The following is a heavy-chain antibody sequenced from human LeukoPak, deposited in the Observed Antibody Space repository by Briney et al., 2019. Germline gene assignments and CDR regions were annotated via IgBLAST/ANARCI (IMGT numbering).Heavy chain of an antibody. CDR3: ARAPPEAATIWAFAI. D-gene: IGHD2-21*01. J-gene: IGHJ3*02. V-gene: IGHV1-18*01. Sequence: GASVKVSCKASGYIFTKYGIIWVRQAPGQGLEWMGWSSSYNGKTNYVQKLQGRVIMTTDTSTSTAYMDLRRLRSDDTAVSYCARAPPEAATIWAFAIRGQGTVVSVSS. CDR2: SSSYNGKT. CDR1: GYIFTKYG.